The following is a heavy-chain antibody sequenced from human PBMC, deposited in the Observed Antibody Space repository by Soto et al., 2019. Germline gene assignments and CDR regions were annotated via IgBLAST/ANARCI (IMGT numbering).Heavy chain of an antibody. CDR3: AKGKYSSGWYGRKYYFDY. CDR1: GFTFSSYA. J-gene: IGHJ4*02. Sequence: GGSLRLSCAASGFTFSSYAMSWVRQAPGKGLEWVSAISGSGGSTYYADSVKGRFTISRDNSKNTLYLQMNSLRAEDTAVYYCAKGKYSSGWYGRKYYFDYWGQGTLVTVSS. V-gene: IGHV3-23*01. D-gene: IGHD6-19*01. CDR2: ISGSGGST.